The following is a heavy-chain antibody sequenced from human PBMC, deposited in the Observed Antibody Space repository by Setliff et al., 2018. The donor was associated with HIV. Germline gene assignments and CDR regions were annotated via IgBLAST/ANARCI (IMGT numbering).Heavy chain of an antibody. Sequence: SENLSLTCSIYGGSLSYYYWSWLRQSPGKGLEWIGEVFDSGSVNYNPSLKSRVTISVDTSKKEFPLKLASVTAADTAVYFCARGRDCDSSNCLLRYYYNYGLDVWGQGTTVTVTS. D-gene: IGHD2-2*01. CDR1: GGSLSYYY. V-gene: IGHV4-34*01. J-gene: IGHJ6*02. CDR3: ARGRDCDSSNCLLRYYYNYGLDV. CDR2: VFDSGSV.